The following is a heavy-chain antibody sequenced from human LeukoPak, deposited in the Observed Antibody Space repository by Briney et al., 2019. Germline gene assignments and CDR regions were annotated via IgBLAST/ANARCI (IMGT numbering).Heavy chain of an antibody. Sequence: PGGSLRLSCAASGFTFSDYYMSWIRQAPGKGLEWVSYITSSSSYTNYADSVRGRFTISRDNAKNSMYLQMNSLRAEDTAVYYCARGFWGSDYWGQGTLVTVSS. CDR1: GFTFSDYY. D-gene: IGHD7-27*01. J-gene: IGHJ4*02. V-gene: IGHV3-11*05. CDR3: ARGFWGSDY. CDR2: ITSSSSYT.